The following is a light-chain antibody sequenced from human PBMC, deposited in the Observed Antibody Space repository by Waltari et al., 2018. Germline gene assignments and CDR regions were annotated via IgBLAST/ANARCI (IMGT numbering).Light chain of an antibody. CDR2: VNSDGSH. V-gene: IGLV4-69*01. CDR3: QTGGHGTWV. J-gene: IGLJ3*02. Sequence: QLVRTQTPSPSASPDPRVKHPCPMTGGTSHTAFAWHQQQPEKGPRYLMKVNSDGSHSKGDKIPDRFSGSSSGAEHFLTISSLQSEDEADYYCQTGGHGTWVFGGGTKLTVL. CDR1: GGTSHTA.